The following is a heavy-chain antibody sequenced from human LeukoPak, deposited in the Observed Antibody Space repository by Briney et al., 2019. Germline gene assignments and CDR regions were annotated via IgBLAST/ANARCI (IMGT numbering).Heavy chain of an antibody. J-gene: IGHJ4*02. CDR3: ARSGVGSGGYYSRASIDY. CDR1: GYTFTNYD. CDR2: MNPNRGNT. Sequence: AASVKVSCKASGYTFTNYDINWVRQATGQGLEWMGWMNPNRGNTGYAQKFQGRVTMTRNTSIITAYMELSSLRSEGTDVYYYARSGVGSGGYYSRASIDYWGQGTLVTVSS. V-gene: IGHV1-8*01. D-gene: IGHD3-22*01.